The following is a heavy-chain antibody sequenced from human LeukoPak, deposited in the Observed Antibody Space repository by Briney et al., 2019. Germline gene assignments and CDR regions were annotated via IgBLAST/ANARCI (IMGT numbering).Heavy chain of an antibody. CDR3: ARGRDYYDSSGYPISTFDY. J-gene: IGHJ4*02. CDR1: GGSFSGYY. CDR2: INHNGST. D-gene: IGHD3-22*01. Sequence: SETLSLTCAVYGGSFSGYYWSWIRQPPGKGLEWIGEINHNGSTNYNPSLKSRVTISVDTSKNQFSLKLSSVTAADTAVYYCARGRDYYDSSGYPISTFDYWGQGTLVTVSS. V-gene: IGHV4-34*01.